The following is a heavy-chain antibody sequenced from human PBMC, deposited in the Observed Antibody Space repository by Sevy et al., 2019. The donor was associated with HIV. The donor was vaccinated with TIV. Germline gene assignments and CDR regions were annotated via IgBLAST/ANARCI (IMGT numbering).Heavy chain of an antibody. CDR3: ARDSAVVPRALVY. CDR2: LYYSGSI. V-gene: IGHV4-59*01. CDR1: GDSISSYF. Sequence: SETLSLTCNVSGDSISSYFWSWFRQPPGKGLEWIGDLYYSGSIEYNPSLRSRVTISVDTSKKHFSMKLRSVTAADTAMYYSARDSAVVPRALVYWGQGTLVTVSS. J-gene: IGHJ4*02. D-gene: IGHD2-21*01.